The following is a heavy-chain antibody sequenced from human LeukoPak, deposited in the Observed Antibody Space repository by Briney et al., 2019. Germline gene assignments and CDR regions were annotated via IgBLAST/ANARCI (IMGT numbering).Heavy chain of an antibody. Sequence: TGGSLRLSCAASGFTFSSYAMSWVRQAPGKGLEWVSAISGSGGSTYYADSVKGRFTISRDNSKNTLYLQMNSLRAEDTAVYYCAKVSYCSSTSCYRATDYWGQGTLVTVSS. D-gene: IGHD2-2*02. CDR3: AKVSYCSSTSCYRATDY. V-gene: IGHV3-23*01. J-gene: IGHJ4*02. CDR1: GFTFSSYA. CDR2: ISGSGGST.